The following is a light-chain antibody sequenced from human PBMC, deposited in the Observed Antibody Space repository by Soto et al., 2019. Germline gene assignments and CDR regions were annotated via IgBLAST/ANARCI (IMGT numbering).Light chain of an antibody. V-gene: IGLV1-36*01. CDR3: AAWDDSRDARV. CDR2: YDD. Sequence: QSVLTQPPSVSGAPRQRVTISCSGSSSNIGNNAVNWYQQLPGRAPKLLIYYDDLLPSGVSDRFSGSKSGTSASLAISVLQSEDEADYYCAAWDDSRDARVFGGGTKLTVL. CDR1: SSNIGNNA. J-gene: IGLJ3*02.